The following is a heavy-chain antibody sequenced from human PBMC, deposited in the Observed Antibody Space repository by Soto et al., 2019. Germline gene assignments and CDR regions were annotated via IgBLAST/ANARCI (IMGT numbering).Heavy chain of an antibody. D-gene: IGHD1-7*01. J-gene: IGHJ3*02. CDR3: ARAKLELQYAFDI. CDR2: ISSSGSTI. CDR1: GFTFSDYY. V-gene: IGHV3-11*01. Sequence: QVQLVESGGGLVKPGGSLRLSCAASGFTFSDYYMSWIRQAPGKGLEWVSYISSSGSTIYYAGSVKGRFTLSRDNAKNSLYLQMISLRAEDTAVYYCARAKLELQYAFDIWGQGTMVTVSS.